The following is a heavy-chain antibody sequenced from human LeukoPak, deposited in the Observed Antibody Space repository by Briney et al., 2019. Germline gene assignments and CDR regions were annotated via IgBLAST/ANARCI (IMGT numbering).Heavy chain of an antibody. CDR2: IYYSGST. Sequence: SETLSLTCTVSGGSISSYYWSWIRQPPGKGLEWIGYIYYSGSTNYNPSLKSRVTISVDTSKNQFSLKLSSVTAADTAVYYCARGGYCSSTSCYEFDYWGQGTLVTVSS. D-gene: IGHD2-2*01. CDR3: ARGGYCSSTSCYEFDY. CDR1: GGSISSYY. J-gene: IGHJ4*02. V-gene: IGHV4-59*01.